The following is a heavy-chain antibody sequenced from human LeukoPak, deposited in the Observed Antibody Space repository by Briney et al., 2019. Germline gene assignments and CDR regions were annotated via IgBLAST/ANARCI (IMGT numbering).Heavy chain of an antibody. CDR1: GGSISSYY. J-gene: IGHJ4*02. D-gene: IGHD6-13*01. V-gene: IGHV4-59*01. CDR2: IYYSGST. Sequence: SETLSLTCTVSGGSISSYYWSWIRQPPGKGLEWIGYIYYSGSTNYNPSLKSRVTISVDTSKNQFSLKLSSVTAADTAVYYCARYWTIAAAGYYFDYWGQGTLVTVS. CDR3: ARYWTIAAAGYYFDY.